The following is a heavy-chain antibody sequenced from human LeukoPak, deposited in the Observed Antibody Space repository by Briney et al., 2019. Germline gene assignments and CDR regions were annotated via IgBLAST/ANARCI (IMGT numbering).Heavy chain of an antibody. V-gene: IGHV4-4*02. Sequence: PSGTLSLTCAVSGGSISSNTWWSWVRQPPGKGLAWIGEIYHSGSTNYNPSLKSRVTISVDKSKNQFSLKLSSVTAADTAVYHCARIMGRGYCISTSCRGDWFDPWGQGTLVTVSS. J-gene: IGHJ5*02. CDR3: ARIMGRGYCISTSCRGDWFDP. D-gene: IGHD2-2*01. CDR1: GGSISSNTW. CDR2: IYHSGST.